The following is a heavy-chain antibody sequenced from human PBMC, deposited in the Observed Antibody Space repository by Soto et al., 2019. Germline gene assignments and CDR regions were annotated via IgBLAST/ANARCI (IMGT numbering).Heavy chain of an antibody. CDR1: GYSFTSYW. CDR2: IYPGDSDT. Sequence: PGESLKISCKGSGYSFTSYWIGWVRQMPGKDLEWMGIIYPGDSDTRYSPSFQGQVTISADKSISTAYLQWSSLKASDTAMYYCARLREAAAGLYYFDYWGQGTLVTVSS. V-gene: IGHV5-51*01. D-gene: IGHD6-13*01. J-gene: IGHJ4*02. CDR3: ARLREAAAGLYYFDY.